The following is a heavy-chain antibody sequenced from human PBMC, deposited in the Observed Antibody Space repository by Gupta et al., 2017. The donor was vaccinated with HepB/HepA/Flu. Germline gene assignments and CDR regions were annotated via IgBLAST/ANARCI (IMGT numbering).Heavy chain of an antibody. CDR3: VRVDIS. V-gene: IGHV3-7*01. CDR1: GFSFSNDW. D-gene: IGHD2-2*03. J-gene: IGHJ5*02. Sequence: EVQLEESGGGLVEPGGSVRLYCAASGFSFSNDWMNWVRQVSGKGLEWVANINPDGSVRRYVDSVKGRFIISRDNAKNSLYLQMSSLRAEDTAVYYCVRVDISWGQGTLVTVSP. CDR2: INPDGSVR.